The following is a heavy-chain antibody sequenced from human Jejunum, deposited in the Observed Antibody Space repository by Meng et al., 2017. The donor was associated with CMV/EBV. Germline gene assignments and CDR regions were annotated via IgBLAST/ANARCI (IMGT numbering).Heavy chain of an antibody. J-gene: IGHJ4*02. V-gene: IGHV3-72*01. CDR1: GFTFSDPS. Sequence: SCAASGFTFSDPSLDWIRQAPGKGLEWVGLIENKAASYTTHYAASVKGRFTISRDDSKNSLYLQMNDLQTEDTAVYYCTRDWATALYDWGQGTLVTVSS. CDR3: TRDWATALYD. D-gene: IGHD5-24*01. CDR2: IENKAASYTT.